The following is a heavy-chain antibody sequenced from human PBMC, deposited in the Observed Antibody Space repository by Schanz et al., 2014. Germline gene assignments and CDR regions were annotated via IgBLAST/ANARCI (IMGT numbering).Heavy chain of an antibody. Sequence: EVQLLESGGGVVQPGGSLRLSCIGSGFTFRSYALGWVRQAPGKGLEWVSLVSASGGGPFYADSVKGRFTISRDNSRNTVYLQMSSLRAEDTAVYYCVKDDRGDVVVVAANYWGQGAQVIVSS. V-gene: IGHV3-23*01. CDR2: VSASGGGP. CDR1: GFTFRSYA. D-gene: IGHD2-15*01. J-gene: IGHJ4*02. CDR3: VKDDRGDVVVVAANY.